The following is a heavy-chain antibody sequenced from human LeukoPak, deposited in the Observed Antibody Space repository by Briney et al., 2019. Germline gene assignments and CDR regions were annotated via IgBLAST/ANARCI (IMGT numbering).Heavy chain of an antibody. Sequence: LGGSLRLSCAASGFTFSSYWMGWVRQAPGKGPEWVAHIKEDGSEKYYADSVKGRFTISRDNAKNSLYLQMNSLRAEDTAVYYCARSYYDSSGSPFDYWGQGTLVTVSS. CDR3: ARSYYDSSGSPFDY. CDR1: GFTFSSYW. J-gene: IGHJ4*02. V-gene: IGHV3-7*01. CDR2: IKEDGSEK. D-gene: IGHD3-22*01.